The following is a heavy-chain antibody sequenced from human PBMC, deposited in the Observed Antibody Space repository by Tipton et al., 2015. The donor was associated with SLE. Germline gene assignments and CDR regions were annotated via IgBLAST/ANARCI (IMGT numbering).Heavy chain of an antibody. Sequence: TLSLTCTVSGYSISIGYYWGWVRQPPGKGLEWIGNIYHTGTTDSNPSLRSRVTLSIDASKNEFSLKLNSVTAADTAVYYCASPTGLVTPFHDFDIWGQGTMVTVSS. V-gene: IGHV4-38-2*02. CDR3: ASPTGLVTPFHDFDI. D-gene: IGHD3/OR15-3a*01. CDR1: GYSISIGYY. CDR2: IYHTGTT. J-gene: IGHJ3*02.